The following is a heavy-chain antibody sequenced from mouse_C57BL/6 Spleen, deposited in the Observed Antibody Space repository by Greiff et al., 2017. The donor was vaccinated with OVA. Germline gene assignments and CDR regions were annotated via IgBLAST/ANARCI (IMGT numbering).Heavy chain of an antibody. D-gene: IGHD1-1*01. V-gene: IGHV5-9-1*02. CDR1: GFTFSSYA. CDR3: TRGGDYFAWFAY. CDR2: ISSGGDYI. Sequence: EVHLVESGEGLVKPGGSLKLSCAASGFTFSSYAMSWVRQTPEKRLEWVAYISSGGDYIYYADTVKGRFTISRDNARNTLYLQMSSLKSEDTAMYYCTRGGDYFAWFAYWGQGTLVTVSA. J-gene: IGHJ3*01.